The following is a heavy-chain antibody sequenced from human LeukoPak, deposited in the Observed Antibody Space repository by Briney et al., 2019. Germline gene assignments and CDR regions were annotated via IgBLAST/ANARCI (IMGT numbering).Heavy chain of an antibody. Sequence: GGSLRLSCAASGFTFSSYSMNWVRQAPGKGLEWVSSISSSSSYIYYADSVKGRFTISRDNAKNSLYLQMNSLRAEDTAVYYCAKGVSSPLYYFDYWGQGTLVTVSS. CDR2: ISSSSSYI. CDR1: GFTFSSYS. D-gene: IGHD6-13*01. V-gene: IGHV3-21*04. J-gene: IGHJ4*02. CDR3: AKGVSSPLYYFDY.